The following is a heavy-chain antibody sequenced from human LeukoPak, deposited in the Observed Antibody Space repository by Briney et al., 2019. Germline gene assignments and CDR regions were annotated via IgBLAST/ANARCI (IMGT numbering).Heavy chain of an antibody. CDR1: GFTFSSYE. CDR2: ISSSGSTI. V-gene: IGHV3-48*03. J-gene: IGHJ4*02. Sequence: GGSLRLSCAASGFTFSSYEMNWVRQAPGKGLEWVSYISSSGSTIYYADSVKGRFTISRDNSKNTLYLQMNSLRAEDTAVYYCASDRSAAAGSLDYWGQGTLVTVSS. CDR3: ASDRSAAAGSLDY. D-gene: IGHD6-13*01.